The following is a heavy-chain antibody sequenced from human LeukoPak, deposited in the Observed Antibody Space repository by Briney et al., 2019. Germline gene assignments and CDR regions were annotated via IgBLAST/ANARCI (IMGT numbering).Heavy chain of an antibody. CDR1: GFTFSSYG. V-gene: IGHV3-30*02. CDR2: IRYDGSNK. CDR3: AKDPALGPVAGIDY. Sequence: GGSLRLSCAASGFTFSSYGMHWVRQAPGKGLEWVAFIRYDGSNKYYADSVKGRFTISRDNSKNTLYLQMNSLRAEDTAVYYCAKDPALGPVAGIDYWGQGTLVTVSS. D-gene: IGHD6-19*01. J-gene: IGHJ4*02.